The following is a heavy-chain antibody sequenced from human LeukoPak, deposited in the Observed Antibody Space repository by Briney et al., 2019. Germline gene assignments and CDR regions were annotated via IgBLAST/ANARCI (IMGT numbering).Heavy chain of an antibody. CDR3: ARDPLGLKIPMDV. J-gene: IGHJ6*03. CDR2: IDGSSSYI. CDR1: GFTFSSYS. Sequence: GGSLRLSCAASGFTFSSYSMNWVRQAPGKGLEWVSSIDGSSSYIYYADSVKGRFTISRDNAKNSLYLQMNSLRAEDTAVYYCARDPLGLKIPMDVWGKGTTVTVSS. V-gene: IGHV3-21*01. D-gene: IGHD1-26*01.